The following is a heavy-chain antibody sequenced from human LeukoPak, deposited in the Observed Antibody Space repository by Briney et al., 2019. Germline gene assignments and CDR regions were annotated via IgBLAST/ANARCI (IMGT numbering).Heavy chain of an antibody. Sequence: GGSLRLSCAASGFTFSSYGMHWVRQAPGKGLEWVAVISYDGSNKYYADSVQGRFTISRDNSKNTLYLQMNSLRAEDTAVYYCARGGWGLGVLAAKATGFKGDYYFDYWGQGTLVTVSS. CDR1: GFTFSSYG. V-gene: IGHV3-30*03. CDR3: ARGGWGLGVLAAKATGFKGDYYFDY. J-gene: IGHJ4*02. D-gene: IGHD2-2*01. CDR2: ISYDGSNK.